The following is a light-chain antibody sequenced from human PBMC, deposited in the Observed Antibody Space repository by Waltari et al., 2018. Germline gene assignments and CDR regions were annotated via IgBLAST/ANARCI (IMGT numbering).Light chain of an antibody. CDR3: SSYSSSTTPLI. CDR1: SSDVGVYNY. CDR2: DVS. J-gene: IGLJ2*01. Sequence: QSALTQPASVSGSPGQSITISCIGTSSDVGVYNYVSWYQQHPGKPPKLMFYDVSNRPSGVSSRVSGSKSGNTASLTISGLQAEDEADYYCSSYSSSTTPLIFGGGTKLIVL. V-gene: IGLV2-14*03.